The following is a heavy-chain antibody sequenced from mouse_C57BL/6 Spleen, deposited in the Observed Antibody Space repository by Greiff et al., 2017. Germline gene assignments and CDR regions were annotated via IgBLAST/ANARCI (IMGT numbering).Heavy chain of an antibody. V-gene: IGHV2-2*01. J-gene: IGHJ3*01. CDR2: IWSGGST. CDR3: ASLGPWFGY. Sequence: QVQLQQSGPGLVQPSQSLSITCTVSGFSLTSYGVHWVRQSPGKGLEWLGVIWSGGSTDYNAAFISSLSISKDNSKSQVFFKMNSLQADDTAIYYCASLGPWFGYWGQGTLVTVSA. CDR1: GFSLTSYG. D-gene: IGHD4-1*01.